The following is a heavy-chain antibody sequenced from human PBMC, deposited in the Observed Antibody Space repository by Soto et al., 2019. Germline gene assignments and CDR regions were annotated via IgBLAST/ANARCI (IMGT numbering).Heavy chain of an antibody. CDR1: GFTFSSYA. J-gene: IGHJ4*02. CDR2: ISGSGGST. CDR3: AKIFLTGMVRGVIIQDPFDY. V-gene: IGHV3-23*01. D-gene: IGHD3-10*01. Sequence: GGSLRLSCAASGFTFSSYAMSWVRQAPGKGLEWVSAISGSGGSTYYADSVKGRFTISRDNSKNTLYLQMNSLRAEDTAVYYCAKIFLTGMVRGVIIQDPFDYWGQGTLVTVSS.